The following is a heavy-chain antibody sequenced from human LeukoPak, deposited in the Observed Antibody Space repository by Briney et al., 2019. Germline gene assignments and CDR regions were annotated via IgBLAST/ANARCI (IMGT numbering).Heavy chain of an antibody. Sequence: KCGESLKISCKGSGYSFTSYWIGWVRQMPGKGLEWMGIIYPGDSDTTYSPSFQGQVTISADKSISTAYLQWSSLKASDTAMYYCARSGPYDILTGYNPYYMDVWGKGTTVTVSS. D-gene: IGHD3-9*01. CDR2: IYPGDSDT. CDR1: GYSFTSYW. V-gene: IGHV5-51*01. CDR3: ARSGPYDILTGYNPYYMDV. J-gene: IGHJ6*03.